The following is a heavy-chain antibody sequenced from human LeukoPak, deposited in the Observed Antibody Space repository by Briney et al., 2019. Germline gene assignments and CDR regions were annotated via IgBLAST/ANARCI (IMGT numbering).Heavy chain of an antibody. CDR1: GVSFSGYY. D-gene: IGHD6-6*01. V-gene: IGHV4-34*01. J-gene: IGHJ4*02. CDR2: INHSGST. CDR3: ARIRGSSSSGDY. Sequence: SEILSLTCAVYGVSFSGYYWSWIRQPPGKGLEWIGEINHSGSTNYNPSLKSRVTISVDTSKNQFSLKLSSVTAADTAVYYCARIRGSSSSGDYWGQGTLVTVSS.